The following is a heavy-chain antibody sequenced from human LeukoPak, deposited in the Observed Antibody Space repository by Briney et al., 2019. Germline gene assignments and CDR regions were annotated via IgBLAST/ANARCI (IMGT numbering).Heavy chain of an antibody. CDR3: ARGNYYGMDV. CDR1: GFTFGSYW. Sequence: GGSLRLSCAASGFTFGSYWMHWVRQAPVKGLVWVSRINSDGSSTSYADSVKGRFTISRDNTKNTLYLQMNSLRAEDTAVYYCARGNYYGMDVWGQGTTVTVSS. V-gene: IGHV3-74*01. CDR2: INSDGSST. J-gene: IGHJ6*02.